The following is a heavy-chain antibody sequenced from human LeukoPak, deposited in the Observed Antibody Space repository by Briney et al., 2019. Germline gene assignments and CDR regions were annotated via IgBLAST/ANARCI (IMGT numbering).Heavy chain of an antibody. D-gene: IGHD5-12*01. CDR1: GGSIKSYY. Sequence: SETLSLTCSVSGGSIKSYYWSWIRQPPGKGLEWIGYIYYSGSTTYKSSLKSRVTISVDTSKNQFSLKLSSVTAADTAVYYCARHVGRQDDGYSGYGALDYWGQGTLVTVSS. V-gene: IGHV4-59*08. CDR2: IYYSGST. CDR3: ARHVGRQDDGYSGYGALDY. J-gene: IGHJ4*02.